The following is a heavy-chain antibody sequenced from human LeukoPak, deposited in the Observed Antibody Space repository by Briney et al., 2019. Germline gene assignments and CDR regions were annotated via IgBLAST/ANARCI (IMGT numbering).Heavy chain of an antibody. CDR3: ATSESHWELPLWFDY. V-gene: IGHV3-30*03. D-gene: IGHD1-26*01. CDR1: GLTISSHG. J-gene: IGHJ4*02. CDR2: ISSDARNK. Sequence: GGSLRLSCAASGLTISSHGMHWVRQAPGKGLEWVAVISSDARNKHYADSVKGRFTISRDNSKNTLYLQINSLRAEDTAVYYCATSESHWELPLWFDYWGQGTLVTVSS.